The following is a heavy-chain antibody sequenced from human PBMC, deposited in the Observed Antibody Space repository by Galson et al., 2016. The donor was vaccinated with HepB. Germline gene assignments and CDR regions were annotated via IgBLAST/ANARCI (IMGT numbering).Heavy chain of an antibody. Sequence: SLRLSCAASGFIFSDFGMHWVRPAPGKGLEWVAFIGWDGNEKHDGDSVRGRFTISRDNTKNTLSLEMNSLTAEDTALYYCAKEEHNTGWTYGDFWGQGTPVTVSS. J-gene: IGHJ4*02. CDR3: AKEEHNTGWTYGDF. D-gene: IGHD1-7*01. V-gene: IGHV3-30*02. CDR1: GFIFSDFG. CDR2: IGWDGNEK.